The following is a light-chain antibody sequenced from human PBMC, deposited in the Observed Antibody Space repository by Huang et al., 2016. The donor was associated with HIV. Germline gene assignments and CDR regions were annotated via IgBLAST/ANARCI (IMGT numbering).Light chain of an antibody. V-gene: IGKV3-11*01. Sequence: EIVLTQSPATLSLYPGERATLSCRASQSVGTYLAWYQQKPAQTPRLLIYDASNRVTGIPARFSGSGSGTDFTLTISSLEPEDFAVYYCQRYTFGQGTRLEI. CDR1: QSVGTY. CDR3: QRYT. CDR2: DAS. J-gene: IGKJ2*01.